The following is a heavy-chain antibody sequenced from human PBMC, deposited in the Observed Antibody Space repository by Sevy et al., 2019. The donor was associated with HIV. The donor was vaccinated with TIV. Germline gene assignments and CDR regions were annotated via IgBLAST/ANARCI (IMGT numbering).Heavy chain of an antibody. V-gene: IGHV3-30-3*01. CDR1: GFTFGSYA. D-gene: IGHD6-6*01. J-gene: IGHJ3*01. CDR2: ISYDGSRK. CDR3: ARERDRQALNV. Sequence: GGSLRLSCAASGFTFGSYAMHWVRQAPGKGLEWLAFISYDGSRKYYADSVKGRFTISRDNSKNTLFMQVNSLRAEDTALYYCARERDRQALNVWGQGTMVTFSS.